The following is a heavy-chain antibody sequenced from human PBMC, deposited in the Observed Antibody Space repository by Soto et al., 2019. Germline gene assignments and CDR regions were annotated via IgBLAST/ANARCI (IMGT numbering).Heavy chain of an antibody. CDR3: GTTFEY. D-gene: IGHD1-26*01. CDR2: INNDGSRT. V-gene: IGHV3-74*01. J-gene: IGHJ4*02. Sequence: SGGSLRLSCAASGFTFSNYWIHWVRQVPGEGLVWVSSINNDGSRTWYADSVRGRIAMSRDNARNLVSLQMNSLRAEDMAVYYCGTTFEYWGQGALVTVSS. CDR1: GFTFSNYW.